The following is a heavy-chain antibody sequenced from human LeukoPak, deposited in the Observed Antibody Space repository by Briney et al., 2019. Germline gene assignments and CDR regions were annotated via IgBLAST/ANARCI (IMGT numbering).Heavy chain of an antibody. D-gene: IGHD1-1*01. V-gene: IGHV3-48*01. CDR1: GFTFSSYH. CDR3: VGDYQWSLEF. CDR2: INYGNRPT. J-gene: IGHJ4*02. Sequence: AGGSLRLSCAASGFTFSSYHMHWVRQAPGKGLEWLSYINYGNRPTYYADSVKGRFTISRDNAKNSLYLQLDGLRVEDTAVYYCVGDYQWSLEFWGQGTPVTVSS.